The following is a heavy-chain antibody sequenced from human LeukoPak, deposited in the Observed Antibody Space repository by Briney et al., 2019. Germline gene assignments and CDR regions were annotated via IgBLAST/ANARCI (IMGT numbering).Heavy chain of an antibody. CDR3: ARVGILRFPSNWFDP. D-gene: IGHD3-3*01. Sequence: PSETLSLTCTVSGGSISTYYYSWIRQPPGKGLEWIGYIYYSGSTRYNPSLKSRVTISVDTSKNQFSLKLSSVTAADTAVYYCARVGILRFPSNWFDPWGQGTLVTVSS. V-gene: IGHV4-59*01. J-gene: IGHJ5*02. CDR1: GGSISTYY. CDR2: IYYSGST.